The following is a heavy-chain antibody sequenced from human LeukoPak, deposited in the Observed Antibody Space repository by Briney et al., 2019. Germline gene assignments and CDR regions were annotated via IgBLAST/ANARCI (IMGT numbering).Heavy chain of an antibody. V-gene: IGHV3-66*01. D-gene: IGHD3-10*01. CDR1: GFTVTTNY. Sequence: GGSLRLSCAASGFTVTTNYMTWVRQAPGKGLEWVSIIYSGGYTDYADSVKGRFTISRDNAKNSLYLQMNSLRDEDTAVYYCARAAMVRGVIIPHFDYWGQGTLVTVSS. CDR2: IYSGGYT. J-gene: IGHJ4*02. CDR3: ARAAMVRGVIIPHFDY.